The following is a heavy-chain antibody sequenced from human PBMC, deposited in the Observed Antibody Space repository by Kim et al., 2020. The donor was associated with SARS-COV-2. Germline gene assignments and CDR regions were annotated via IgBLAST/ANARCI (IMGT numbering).Heavy chain of an antibody. CDR2: INAGNGNT. D-gene: IGHD3-10*01. CDR3: ARGQLLWFGESRPDY. V-gene: IGHV1-3*01. CDR1: GYTFTSYA. Sequence: ASVKVSCKASGYTFTSYAMHWVRQAPGQRLEWMGWINAGNGNTKYSQKFQGRVTITRDTSASTAYMELSSLRSEDTAVYYCARGQLLWFGESRPDYWGQGTLVTVSS. J-gene: IGHJ4*02.